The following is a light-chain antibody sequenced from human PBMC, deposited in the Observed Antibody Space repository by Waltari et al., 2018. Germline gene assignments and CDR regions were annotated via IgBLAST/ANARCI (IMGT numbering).Light chain of an antibody. CDR2: GAS. J-gene: IGKJ5*01. CDR1: QSVSSSY. Sequence: EIVLTQSPGTLSLSPGERATLPCRASQSVSSSYLAWYQQKSGQAPRLLLYGASSRATGIPDRFSGSGSGTDFTLTISRLEPEDFAVYYCQRYGGSPLITFGQGTRLEIK. V-gene: IGKV3-20*01. CDR3: QRYGGSPLIT.